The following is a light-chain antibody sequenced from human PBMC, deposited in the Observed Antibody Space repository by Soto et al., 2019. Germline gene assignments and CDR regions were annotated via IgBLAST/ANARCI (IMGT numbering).Light chain of an antibody. CDR2: GAS. Sequence: EIVLTQSPGTLSLSPGERATLSCRASQSISSNYLAWYQQKPGQTPRLLMYGASRRATGIPDRFSGSGSGTDFTLTISRLEPEDFAVYYCQQYGGSPTFGGGTKVEI. V-gene: IGKV3-20*01. CDR3: QQYGGSPT. J-gene: IGKJ4*01. CDR1: QSISSNY.